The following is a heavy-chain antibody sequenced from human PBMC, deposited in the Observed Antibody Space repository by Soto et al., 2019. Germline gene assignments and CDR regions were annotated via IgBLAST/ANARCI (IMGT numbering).Heavy chain of an antibody. V-gene: IGHV1-18*01. Sequence: QVQLVQSGAEVKKPGASVKVSCKASGYTFTSYGISWVRQAPGQGLEWMGWISAYNGNTKYAQKLQGRVTTTTDTSTSTADMEQRSRRSDDTTVYYCARDLGGSYYAPVDYWGQGTLVTVSS. CDR2: ISAYNGNT. J-gene: IGHJ4*02. D-gene: IGHD1-26*01. CDR1: GYTFTSYG. CDR3: ARDLGGSYYAPVDY.